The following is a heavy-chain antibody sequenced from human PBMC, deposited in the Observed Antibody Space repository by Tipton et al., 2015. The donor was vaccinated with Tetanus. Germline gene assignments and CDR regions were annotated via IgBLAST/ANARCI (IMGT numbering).Heavy chain of an antibody. V-gene: IGHV4-34*01. J-gene: IGHJ4*02. Sequence: TLSLTCAVYGGSFSGYYWSWVRQSPGKGLEWIGEINQSGSTNYNPSLKSRVTISVDTSKNQFSLKLSSVTAADTAVYYCARDGSGFGGSYDYWGQGTLVTVSS. D-gene: IGHD1-26*01. CDR3: ARDGSGFGGSYDY. CDR1: GGSFSGYY. CDR2: INQSGST.